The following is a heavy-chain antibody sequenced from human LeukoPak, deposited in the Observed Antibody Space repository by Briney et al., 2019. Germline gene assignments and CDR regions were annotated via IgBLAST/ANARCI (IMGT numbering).Heavy chain of an antibody. Sequence: PGRSLRLSCAASGFTFDDYAMHWVRQAPGKGLERVSGISWNSGSIGYADSVKGRFTISRDNAKNSLYLQMNSLRAEDTALYYCAKDTYDSSGYYFDYWGQGTLVTVSS. J-gene: IGHJ4*02. CDR3: AKDTYDSSGYYFDY. V-gene: IGHV3-9*01. D-gene: IGHD3-22*01. CDR2: ISWNSGSI. CDR1: GFTFDDYA.